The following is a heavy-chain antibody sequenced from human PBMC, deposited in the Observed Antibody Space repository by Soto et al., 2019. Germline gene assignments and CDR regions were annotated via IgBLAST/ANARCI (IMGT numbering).Heavy chain of an antibody. CDR2: IYSGGST. CDR3: ARDSYYDSSGNYYYGMDV. CDR1: GFTVSSNY. J-gene: IGHJ6*02. D-gene: IGHD3-22*01. Sequence: GGSLRLSCAASGFTVSSNYMSWVRQAPGKGLEWVPVIYSGGSTYYADSVKGRFTISRDNSKNTLYLQMNSLRAEDTAVYYCARDSYYDSSGNYYYGMDVWGQGTTVTVSS. V-gene: IGHV3-53*01.